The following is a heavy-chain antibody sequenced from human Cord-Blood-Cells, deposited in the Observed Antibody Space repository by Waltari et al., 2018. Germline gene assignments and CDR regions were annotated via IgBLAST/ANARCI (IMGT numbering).Heavy chain of an antibody. V-gene: IGHV1-3*01. CDR2: TNAGNGNT. Sequence: QAQLVQSGAEGKKPGASVKVSCKASGYTFTIYAAHWRRQAPVQRLEWTGWTNAGNGNTKYSQKFQGRVTITRDTSASTAYMELSSLRSEDTAVYYCARGGYSSSYYYYGMDVWGQGTTVTVSS. D-gene: IGHD6-6*01. CDR3: ARGGYSSSYYYYGMDV. CDR1: GYTFTIYA. J-gene: IGHJ6*02.